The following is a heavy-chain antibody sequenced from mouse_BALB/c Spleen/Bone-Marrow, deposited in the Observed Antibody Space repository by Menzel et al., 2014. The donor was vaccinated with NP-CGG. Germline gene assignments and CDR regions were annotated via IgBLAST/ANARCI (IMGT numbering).Heavy chain of an antibody. CDR2: ISNGGGST. CDR1: GFTFSDYY. D-gene: IGHD2-1*01. J-gene: IGHJ4*01. V-gene: IGHV5-12*02. CDR3: ARRLYGNYGAMDY. Sequence: EVQVVESGGGLVQPGGSLKLSCATSGFTFSDYYMYWVRQTPEKRLEWVAYISNGGGSTYYPDTVKGRFTISRDNAKNTLYLQMSRLKSEDTAMYYCARRLYGNYGAMDYWGQGTSVTVSS.